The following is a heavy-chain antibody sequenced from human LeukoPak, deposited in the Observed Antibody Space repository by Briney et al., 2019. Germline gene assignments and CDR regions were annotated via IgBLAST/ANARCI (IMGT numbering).Heavy chain of an antibody. CDR2: INPNSGGT. J-gene: IGHJ6*03. V-gene: IGHV1-2*02. D-gene: IGHD2-2*01. Sequence: ASVKVSCKASGYTFTGYYMHWVRQAPGQGLEWMGWINPNSGGTNYAQKFQGRVTMTRDTSISAAYMELSRRRSDDTAVHYCARDGVVVVPAASNNYYYYMDVWGKGTTVTVSS. CDR3: ARDGVVVVPAASNNYYYYMDV. CDR1: GYTFTGYY.